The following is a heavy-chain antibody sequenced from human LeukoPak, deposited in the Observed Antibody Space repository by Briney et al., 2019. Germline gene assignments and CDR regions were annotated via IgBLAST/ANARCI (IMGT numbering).Heavy chain of an antibody. CDR3: ARGTWNCSGGSCYSSFDY. CDR2: INHSGST. Sequence: SETLSLTCAVYGGSFNGYYWSWIRQPPGKGLEWIGEINHSGSTNYNPSLKSRVTISVDTSKNQFSLKLSSVTAADTAVYYCARGTWNCSGGSCYSSFDYWGQGTLVTVSS. J-gene: IGHJ4*02. V-gene: IGHV4-34*01. D-gene: IGHD2-15*01. CDR1: GGSFNGYY.